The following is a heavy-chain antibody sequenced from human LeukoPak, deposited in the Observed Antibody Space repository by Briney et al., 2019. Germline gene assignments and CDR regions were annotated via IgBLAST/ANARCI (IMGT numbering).Heavy chain of an antibody. CDR3: ARRGNFDY. CDR2: SHYTGNT. D-gene: IGHD3-10*01. Sequence: SETLPLTRLVCGGSISNYYRSWIRQPPGKELEWIGCSHYTGNTNHNPSLKSRVTISVDTSKNQFSLRLSSVTAADTAVYYCARRGNFDYWGQGTLVTVSS. CDR1: GGSISNYY. J-gene: IGHJ4*02. V-gene: IGHV4-59*12.